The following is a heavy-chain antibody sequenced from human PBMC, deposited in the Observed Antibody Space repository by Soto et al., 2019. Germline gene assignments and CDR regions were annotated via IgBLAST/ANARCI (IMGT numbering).Heavy chain of an antibody. Sequence: QVQLVQSGAEVRKPGASVRLSCETSGYNFNQYYIHWVRQAPGQGLEWMGIINLRGGTTEYAQKFRGRVAVTGDTSTSTDYMQLSSLRSEDTAVYFCASGPDDSDVPRWDYWGQGTQVTVSS. CDR2: INLRGGTT. CDR1: GYNFNQYY. D-gene: IGHD4-17*01. CDR3: ASGPDDSDVPRWDY. V-gene: IGHV1-46*02. J-gene: IGHJ4*02.